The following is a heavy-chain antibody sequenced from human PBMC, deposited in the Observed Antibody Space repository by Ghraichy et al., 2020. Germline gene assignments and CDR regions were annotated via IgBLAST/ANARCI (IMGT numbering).Heavy chain of an antibody. CDR1: GFTFSSYA. CDR2: ISGSGGST. V-gene: IGHV3-23*01. CDR3: AKDITMVQGVIGDLIFDY. D-gene: IGHD3-10*01. Sequence: GGSLRLSCAASGFTFSSYAMSWVRQAPGKGLEWVSAISGSGGSTYYADSVKGRFTISRDNSKNTLYLQMNSLRAEDTAVYYCAKDITMVQGVIGDLIFDYWGQGTLVTVSS. J-gene: IGHJ4*02.